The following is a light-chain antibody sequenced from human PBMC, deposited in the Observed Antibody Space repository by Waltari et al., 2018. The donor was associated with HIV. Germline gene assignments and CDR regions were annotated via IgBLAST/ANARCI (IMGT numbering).Light chain of an antibody. J-gene: IGKJ4*01. CDR1: QSVSSN. CDR2: DAS. V-gene: IGKV3-15*01. CDR3: QQYSNWPRLS. Sequence: EIVMTQSPATLSVSPGERATLSCRASQSVSSNVARYQQKPDQALRLLINDASTSANGIPAMFKSSRSGTEFTLSISDMQSEEYAVYYCQQYSNWPRLSFGGGTKVEIK.